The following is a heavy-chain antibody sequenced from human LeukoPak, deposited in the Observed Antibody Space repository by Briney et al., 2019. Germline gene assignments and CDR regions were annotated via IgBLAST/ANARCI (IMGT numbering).Heavy chain of an antibody. CDR2: IYYSGST. D-gene: IGHD2-2*01. CDR1: GGSISSGSYY. V-gene: IGHV4-39*01. CDR3: ARLVGFGNIVVVPTAYFDY. Sequence: SETLSLTCTVSGGSISSGSYYWGWIRQPPGKGLQWIGSIYYSGSTYYHPSLKSRVTISVDTSKNQFYLKLSSVTAADTAVYYCARLVGFGNIVVVPTAYFDYWGQGTLVTVSS. J-gene: IGHJ4*02.